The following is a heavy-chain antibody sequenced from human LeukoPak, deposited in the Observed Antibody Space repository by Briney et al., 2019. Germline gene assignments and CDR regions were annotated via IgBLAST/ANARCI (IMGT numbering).Heavy chain of an antibody. J-gene: IGHJ4*02. V-gene: IGHV3-11*06. CDR3: ARGLTITSPPAY. CDR2: ISTSNTYT. Sequence: GGSVRLSCAASGFTFSDYYMSWIRQAPGQGLEWVSYISTSNTYTNYADSVKGRFTISRDKAKNSLYLQMNSLRAEDTAVYYCARGLTITSPPAYWGQGTLVTVSS. D-gene: IGHD3-16*01. CDR1: GFTFSDYY.